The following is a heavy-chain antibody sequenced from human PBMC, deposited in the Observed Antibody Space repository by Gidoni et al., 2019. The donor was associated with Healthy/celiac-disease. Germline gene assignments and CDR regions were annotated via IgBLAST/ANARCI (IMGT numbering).Heavy chain of an antibody. CDR2: INHSGRT. D-gene: IGHD3-10*01. CDR1: GGSFSRYY. Sequence: QVQLQQWGAGLLKPSETLSLTCAVYGGSFSRYYWSWIRHPPGKGLEWLGEINHSGRTNYNPSIKSRVTISVDTSKNQFSLKLSSVTAADTAVYYCARGRRGITMVRGVTYYFDYWGQGTLVTVSS. J-gene: IGHJ4*02. V-gene: IGHV4-34*01. CDR3: ARGRRGITMVRGVTYYFDY.